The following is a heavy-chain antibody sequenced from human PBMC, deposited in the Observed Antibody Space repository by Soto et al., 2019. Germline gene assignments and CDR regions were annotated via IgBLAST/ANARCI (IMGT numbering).Heavy chain of an antibody. D-gene: IGHD6-13*01. Sequence: SETLSLTCTVYGENFNNYDWNWIRQPPGKGLEWIGEINHSGSTNYNPSLKSRVTISVDTSKNQFSLKLSSVTAADTAVYYCARQSTPQYSSSWYDYYYGMDVWGQGTTVTVSS. CDR1: GENFNNYD. J-gene: IGHJ6*02. V-gene: IGHV4-34*01. CDR3: ARQSTPQYSSSWYDYYYGMDV. CDR2: INHSGST.